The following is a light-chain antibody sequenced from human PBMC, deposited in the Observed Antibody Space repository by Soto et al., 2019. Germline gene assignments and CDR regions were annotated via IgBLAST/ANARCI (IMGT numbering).Light chain of an antibody. J-gene: IGKJ5*01. Sequence: EIVLTQSPGTLSLSPGERATLSCRASQSVSSSYLAWYQQKPGQAPRRLIYGASSRATGIPDRFSGSGSGTDFTLTISRLEHEDVAVYYCHQYGSSLVSCGQGTRLEI. CDR2: GAS. CDR1: QSVSSSY. CDR3: HQYGSSLVS. V-gene: IGKV3-20*01.